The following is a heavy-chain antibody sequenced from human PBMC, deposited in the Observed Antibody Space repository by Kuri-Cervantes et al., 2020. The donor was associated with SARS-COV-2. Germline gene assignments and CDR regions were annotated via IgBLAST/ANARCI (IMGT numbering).Heavy chain of an antibody. V-gene: IGHV4-59*01. Sequence: SETLSLTCTVSGGSISSYYWNWIRQPPGKGLEWIGYIYYSGSTNYNPSLKSRVTISVDTSKNQFSLKLSSVTAADTAVYYCARWQKYGSGSYSDAFDIWGQGTMVTVSS. D-gene: IGHD3-10*01. CDR1: GGSISSYY. CDR3: ARWQKYGSGSYSDAFDI. CDR2: IYYSGST. J-gene: IGHJ3*02.